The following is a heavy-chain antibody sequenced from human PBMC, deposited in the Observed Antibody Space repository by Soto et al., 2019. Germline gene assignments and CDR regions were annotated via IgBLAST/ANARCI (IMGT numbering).Heavy chain of an antibody. V-gene: IGHV4-30-4*07. D-gene: IGHD1-26*01. CDR1: GGSIGSGGYS. Sequence: PSETLSLTCAVSGGSIGSGGYSRSWIRQPPGKDLEWIAYISYSGLTHYSPSLESRATISVDTSKNQFSLKLTSMTATDTAVYYCARQKTMGATLFDSWGPGALGTVSS. CDR3: ARQKTMGATLFDS. J-gene: IGHJ4*02. CDR2: ISYSGLT.